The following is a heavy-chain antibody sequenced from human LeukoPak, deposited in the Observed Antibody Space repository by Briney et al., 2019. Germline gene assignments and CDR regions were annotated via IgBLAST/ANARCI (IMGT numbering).Heavy chain of an antibody. D-gene: IGHD2-15*01. V-gene: IGHV4-34*01. J-gene: IGHJ6*03. CDR1: GGSFSGYY. Sequence: SETLSLTCAVYGGSFSGYYWSWIRQPPGKGLEWIGEINHSGSTNYNPSLKSRVTISVDTSKNQFSLKLSSVTAADTAVYYCARDAMVAPVEDYYYYMDVWGKGTTVTISS. CDR2: INHSGST. CDR3: ARDAMVAPVEDYYYYMDV.